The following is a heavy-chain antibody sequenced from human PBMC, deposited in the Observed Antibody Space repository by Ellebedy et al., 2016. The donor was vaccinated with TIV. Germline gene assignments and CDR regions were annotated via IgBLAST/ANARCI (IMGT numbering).Heavy chain of an antibody. Sequence: GGSLRLSXAASEFTFSYYSMNWVRQAAGKGLEWISYIVGTGTTTYYADSVKGRFTISRDNSKNSLFLQMNSLRGDDTAVYYCARRGNYLGDAFDIWGQGAMVIVSS. CDR1: EFTFSYYS. V-gene: IGHV3-48*01. D-gene: IGHD1-26*01. CDR3: ARRGNYLGDAFDI. CDR2: IVGTGTTT. J-gene: IGHJ3*02.